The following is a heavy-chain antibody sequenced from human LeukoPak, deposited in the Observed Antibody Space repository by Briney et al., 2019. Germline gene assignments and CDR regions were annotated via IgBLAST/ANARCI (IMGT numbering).Heavy chain of an antibody. CDR3: ARGRYYDFWSGYLGYYYMDV. D-gene: IGHD3-3*01. CDR1: GGSFSGYY. V-gene: IGHV4-34*01. J-gene: IGHJ6*03. Sequence: PSETLSLTCAVYGGSFSGYYWSWIRQPPGKGLEWIGEINHSGSTTYNPSLKSRVTISVDTSKNQFSLKLSSVTAADTAVYYCARGRYYDFWSGYLGYYYMDVWGKGTTVTVSS. CDR2: INHSGST.